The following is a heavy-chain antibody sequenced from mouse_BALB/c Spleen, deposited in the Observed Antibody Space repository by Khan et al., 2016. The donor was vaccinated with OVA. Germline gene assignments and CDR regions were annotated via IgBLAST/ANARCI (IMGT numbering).Heavy chain of an antibody. V-gene: IGHV2-6-5*01. J-gene: IGHJ4*01. CDR2: IWGGGST. CDR1: GFSLTDYG. Sequence: QVQLKQSGPGLVAPSQSLSITCTVSGFSLTDYGVSWIRQPPGKGLEWLGVIWGGGSTYYNSGLKSRLSINRDNSKSQVFLKMNSLKSDDTAMYYCTKHYCGYRYAMDYWGQGTSVTVSS. CDR3: TKHYCGYRYAMDY. D-gene: IGHD1-2*01.